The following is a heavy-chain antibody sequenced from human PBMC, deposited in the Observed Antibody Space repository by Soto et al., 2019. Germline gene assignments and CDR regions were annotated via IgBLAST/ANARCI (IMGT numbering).Heavy chain of an antibody. J-gene: IGHJ4*02. CDR1: GGTFSSYA. CDR3: ARNAVRYCSGGSCYSTLDY. Sequence: QVQLVQSGAEVKKPGSSVKVSCKASGGTFSSYAISWVRQAPGQGLEWMGGIIPIFGTANYAQKFQGRVTITADESTRTAYRELSSLRSEDTAVYYCARNAVRYCSGGSCYSTLDYWGQGTLVTVSS. CDR2: IIPIFGTA. D-gene: IGHD2-15*01. V-gene: IGHV1-69*12.